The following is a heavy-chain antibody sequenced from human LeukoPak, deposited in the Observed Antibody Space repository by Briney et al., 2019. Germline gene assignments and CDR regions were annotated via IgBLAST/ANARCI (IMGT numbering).Heavy chain of an antibody. CDR1: GYSFSDYS. Sequence: ASVQVSCKASGYSFSDYSMHWVRQAPGQGLEWMGRINSNSGDTRYAQIFQGRVTMTRDPSINTDNMELSGLKQDDTPVYYCARGGTRSDYLYYFDYWGQGTLVSVSS. CDR2: INSNSGDT. V-gene: IGHV1-2*06. J-gene: IGHJ4*02. CDR3: ARGGTRSDYLYYFDY. D-gene: IGHD1-26*01.